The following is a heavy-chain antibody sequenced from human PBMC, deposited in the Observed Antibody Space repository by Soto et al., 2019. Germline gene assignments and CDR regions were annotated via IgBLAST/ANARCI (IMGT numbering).Heavy chain of an antibody. D-gene: IGHD2-21*01. V-gene: IGHV3-23*01. CDR2: TTGGAGLT. J-gene: IGHJ5*02. CDR3: ARVDRGSVARPTRLDP. CDR1: GFDLTSYA. Sequence: EVQLLESGGGLIQPGGSLRLSCTASGFDLTSYAINWVRQAPGKGLEWVSATTGGAGLTYYADSVKGRFSVSSDCPGNTLYLQLNSLRPEDTAVYYCARVDRGSVARPTRLDPWGQGTLVTVSS.